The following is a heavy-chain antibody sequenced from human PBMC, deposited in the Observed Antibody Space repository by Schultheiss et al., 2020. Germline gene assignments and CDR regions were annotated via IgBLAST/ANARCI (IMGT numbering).Heavy chain of an antibody. J-gene: IGHJ3*02. Sequence: SATLSLTCAVYGGSFSGYYWGWIRQPPGKGLEWIGYIYYSGSTYYNPSLKSRVTISVDTSKNQFSLKLSSVTAADTAVYYCARGRLDIVVVPAAADAFDIWGQGTMVTGSS. CDR3: ARGRLDIVVVPAAADAFDI. CDR2: IYYSGST. D-gene: IGHD2-2*01. CDR1: GGSFSGYY. V-gene: IGHV4-34*01.